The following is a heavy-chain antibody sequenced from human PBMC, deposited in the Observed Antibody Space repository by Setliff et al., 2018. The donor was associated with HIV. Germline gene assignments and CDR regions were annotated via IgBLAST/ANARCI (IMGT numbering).Heavy chain of an antibody. J-gene: IGHJ4*02. D-gene: IGHD4-17*01. CDR2: MQQDGSGK. CDR1: GFSFRTYW. CDR3: ARDYYGGYGDYDFGNYFDY. V-gene: IGHV3-7*03. Sequence: PGGSLRLSCAVSGFSFRTYWMSWVRQAPGKGLEWVANMQQDGSGKYYVDSVKGRFTISRDNAKNSLSLQMNSLRAEDTAVYYCARDYYGGYGDYDFGNYFDYWGQGTLVTVSS.